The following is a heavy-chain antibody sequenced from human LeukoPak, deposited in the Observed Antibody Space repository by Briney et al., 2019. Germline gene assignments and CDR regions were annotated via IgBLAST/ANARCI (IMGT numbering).Heavy chain of an antibody. CDR1: GYTFTSYG. V-gene: IGHV1-18*01. CDR2: ISAYNGNT. D-gene: IGHD3-22*01. CDR3: ARDPKLNYYDSSGPVDY. Sequence: ASVKVSCKASGYTFTSYGISWVRQAPGQGLEWMGWISAYNGNTNYAQKLQGRVTMTTDTSTSPAYMELRSLRSDDTAVYYCARDPKLNYYDSSGPVDYWGQGTLVTVSS. J-gene: IGHJ4*02.